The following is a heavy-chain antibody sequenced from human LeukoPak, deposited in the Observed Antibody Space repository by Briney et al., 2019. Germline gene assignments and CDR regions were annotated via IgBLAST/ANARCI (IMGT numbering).Heavy chain of an antibody. V-gene: IGHV4-39*01. J-gene: IGHJ6*03. D-gene: IGHD3-3*01. CDR3: ARQGNYDFWSGYFPNYYYYYMDV. Sequence: PSETLSLTCTVSGGSISSSSYYWGWIRQPPGKGLGGIGCIYYSGRQYFNPSPKSRVTISVDTSKSQFSLKLSSVTAADTAVYYCARQGNYDFWSGYFPNYYYYYMDVWGKGTTVTVPS. CDR1: GGSISSSSYY. CDR2: IYYSGRQ.